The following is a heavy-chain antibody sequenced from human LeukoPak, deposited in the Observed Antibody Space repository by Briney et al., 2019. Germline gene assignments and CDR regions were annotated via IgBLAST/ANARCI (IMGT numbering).Heavy chain of an antibody. D-gene: IGHD1-14*01. CDR3: ARSEITSFSLAADY. V-gene: IGHV4-31*03. J-gene: IGHJ4*02. CDR1: GGSISSGGYY. CDR2: IYYSGST. Sequence: SETLSLTCTVSGGSISSGGYYWSWIRQHPGKGLEWIGYIYYSGSTYYNPSLKSRVTISVDTSKNQFSLQLSSVTAADTAVYYCARSEITSFSLAADYWGQGTLVTVSS.